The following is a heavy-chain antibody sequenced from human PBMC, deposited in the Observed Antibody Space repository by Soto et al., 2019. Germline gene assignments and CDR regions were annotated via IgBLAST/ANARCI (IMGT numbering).Heavy chain of an antibody. Sequence: QLTLKESGATLVRPTQTLTLTCTFSGFSLSTSGLGVGCFCQLPGKALEWLALIYWNADKRYRPSLKARLTITKDTSKDQVVLTMTNMDPVDTATCYCAHRPGGWYRFDYGGQGTLVTVSS. CDR1: GFSLSTSGLG. V-gene: IGHV2-5*01. D-gene: IGHD6-19*01. J-gene: IGHJ4*02. CDR3: AHRPGGWYRFDY. CDR2: IYWNADK.